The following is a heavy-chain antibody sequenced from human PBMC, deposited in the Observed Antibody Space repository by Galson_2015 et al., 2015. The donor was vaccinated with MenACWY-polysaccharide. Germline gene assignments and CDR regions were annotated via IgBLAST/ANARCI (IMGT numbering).Heavy chain of an antibody. CDR2: IDGGGAT. D-gene: IGHD2-8*01. V-gene: IGHV3-23*01. CDR3: ARDGVSANGVYDWFDP. J-gene: IGHJ5*02. Sequence: SLRLSCAASGFTFRNYGMSWVRQAPGKGLEWVSTIDGGGATHYADSVKGRLTTSRDNSKNTLYLQINSLRAEDTAVYFCARDGVSANGVYDWFDPWGQGTLVTVSS. CDR1: GFTFRNYG.